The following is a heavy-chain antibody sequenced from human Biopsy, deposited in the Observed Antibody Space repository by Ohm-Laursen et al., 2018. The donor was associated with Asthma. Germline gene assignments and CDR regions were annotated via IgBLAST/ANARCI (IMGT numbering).Heavy chain of an antibody. Sequence: SGPLFPTRTVSGGSLSHNNFYLGWVPPSPREGVGWVGGLPHHGGPYYTFLNPSLESRVTISLYASKKEFSLRLTYVTAADTAQYYCVRQSGYRSGWPKLLFVYYGMDVWGPGTTVTVSS. CDR1: GGSLSHNNFY. CDR2: LPHHGGP. V-gene: IGHV4-39*01. J-gene: IGHJ6*02. D-gene: IGHD6-19*01. CDR3: VRQSGYRSGWPKLLFVYYGMDV.